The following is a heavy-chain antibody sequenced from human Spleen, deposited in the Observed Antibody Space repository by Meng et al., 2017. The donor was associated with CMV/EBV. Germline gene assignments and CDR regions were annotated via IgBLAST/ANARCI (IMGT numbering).Heavy chain of an antibody. J-gene: IGHJ6*02. Sequence: GGSLRLSCAASGFTFSSYAMHWVRQAPGKGLEWVAVISYDGSNKYYADSVKGRFTISRDNSKNTLYLQMNSLRAEDTAVYYCAKGSYYTRNYYYGMDVWGQGTTVTVSS. CDR3: AKGSYYTRNYYYGMDV. D-gene: IGHD1-26*01. CDR2: ISYDGSNK. CDR1: GFTFSSYA. V-gene: IGHV3-30*04.